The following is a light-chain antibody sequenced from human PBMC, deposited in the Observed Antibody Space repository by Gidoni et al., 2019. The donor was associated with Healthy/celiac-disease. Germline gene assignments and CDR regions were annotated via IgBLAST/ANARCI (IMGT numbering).Light chain of an antibody. J-gene: IGKJ4*01. CDR3: QQRSNWPLT. Sequence: EIELTQSPATLSLSPGERATLSCRASQSVSSYLAWYQQKPGQAPRLLIYDASNRATGIPARFSGSGSGTDFTLTISSLEPEDFAVYSCQQRSNWPLTFGGGTKVEIK. CDR1: QSVSSY. V-gene: IGKV3-11*01. CDR2: DAS.